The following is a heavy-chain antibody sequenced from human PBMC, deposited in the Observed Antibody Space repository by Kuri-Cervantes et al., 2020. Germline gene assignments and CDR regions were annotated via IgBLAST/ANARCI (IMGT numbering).Heavy chain of an antibody. CDR3: TTGGEGNFGDYFSL. V-gene: IGHV4-34*01. CDR1: DGSFSGSS. CDR2: MSHRGST. J-gene: IGHJ4*02. Sequence: SETLSLTCAVYDGSFSGSSWTWIRQPAGKGLEWIGEMSHRGSTNYNPSLKSRVTISVDTSNNQFSLVLTSVTAADTAVYYCTTGGEGNFGDYFSLWGQGTLVTVSS. D-gene: IGHD4-17*01.